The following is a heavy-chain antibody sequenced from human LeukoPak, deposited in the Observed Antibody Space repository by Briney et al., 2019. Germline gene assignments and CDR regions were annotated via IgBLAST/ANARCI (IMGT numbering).Heavy chain of an antibody. J-gene: IGHJ4*02. CDR2: ISYDATNE. CDR1: GFTFSNYG. Sequence: GRSLRLSCAASGFTFSNYGIHWVRQAPGKGLEWVAVISYDATNEYYTDSVKGRFTISRDNSRNTLYLQMNGLRAEDTAVYYCAKDQDVAAAGTWGSIDYWGQGTLVTVSS. D-gene: IGHD6-13*01. V-gene: IGHV3-30*18. CDR3: AKDQDVAAAGTWGSIDY.